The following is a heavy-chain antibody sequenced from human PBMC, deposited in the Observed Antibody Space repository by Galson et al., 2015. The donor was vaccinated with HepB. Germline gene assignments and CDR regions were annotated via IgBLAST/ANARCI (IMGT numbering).Heavy chain of an antibody. CDR3: ARESIWNIQGFRQPLSDF. Sequence: SLRLSCAASGFTFNIYNMAWVRQAQGKGLVWVSSIGGSSESISYADSVKGRFSISRDNAENSLYLQMDSLRVEDTAIYYCARESIWNIQGFRQPLSDFWGPWTLVTVSP. D-gene: IGHD2-2*01. V-gene: IGHV3-21*04. CDR2: IGGSSESI. CDR1: GFTFNIYN. J-gene: IGHJ4*02.